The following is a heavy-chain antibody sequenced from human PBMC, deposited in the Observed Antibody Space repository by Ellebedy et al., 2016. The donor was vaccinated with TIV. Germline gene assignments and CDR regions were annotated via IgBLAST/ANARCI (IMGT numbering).Heavy chain of an antibody. V-gene: IGHV4-34*01. CDR1: GGSFSGYY. D-gene: IGHD3-22*01. CDR3: ARSTMIVVVPFDY. CDR2: IHYTGST. Sequence: SQTLSLTCAVYGGSFSGYYWSWIRQAPGKGLEWIGHIHYTGSTYYNPSLKSRVTISVDTSKNQFSLKLSSVTAADTAVYYCARSTMIVVVPFDYWGQGTLVTVSS. J-gene: IGHJ4*02.